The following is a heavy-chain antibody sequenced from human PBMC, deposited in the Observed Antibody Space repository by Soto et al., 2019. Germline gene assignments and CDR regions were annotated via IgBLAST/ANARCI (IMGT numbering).Heavy chain of an antibody. CDR1: GFTFSDYY. V-gene: IGHV3-11*06. CDR2: ISSSSSYT. Sequence: AGSLRLSCAASGFTFSDYYMSWIRQAPGKGLEWVSYISSSSSYTNYADSVKGRFTISRDNAKNSLYLQMNSLRAEDTAVYYCARDGYSGYDFHYYYGMDVWGQGTTVTVSS. CDR3: ARDGYSGYDFHYYYGMDV. J-gene: IGHJ6*02. D-gene: IGHD5-12*01.